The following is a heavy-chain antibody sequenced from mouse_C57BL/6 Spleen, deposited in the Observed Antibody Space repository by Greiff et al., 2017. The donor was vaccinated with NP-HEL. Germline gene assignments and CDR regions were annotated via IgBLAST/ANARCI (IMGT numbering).Heavy chain of an antibody. V-gene: IGHV1-82*01. J-gene: IGHJ2*01. D-gene: IGHD2-1*01. Sequence: VQLQQSGPELVKPGASVKISCKASGYAFSSSWMNWVKQRPGKGLEWIGRIYPGDGDTNYNGKFKGKATLTADKSSSTVNMQLSSLTSDDSAVSFCAREGNYEGYWGKGTTLTVSS. CDR1: GYAFSSSW. CDR3: AREGNYEGY. CDR2: IYPGDGDT.